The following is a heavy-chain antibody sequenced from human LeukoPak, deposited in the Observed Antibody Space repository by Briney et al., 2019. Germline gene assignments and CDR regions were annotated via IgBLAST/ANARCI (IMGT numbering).Heavy chain of an antibody. Sequence: PGGSLRLSCAASGFTFSSYAMIWVRQAPGKGLEWVSTISSSGDSTYYADSVKGRFTISRDNSKNTLYLQMNSLRAEDTAVYFCAKDYSGSYSAFDYWGQGTLVTVSS. CDR2: ISSSGDST. CDR1: GFTFSSYA. J-gene: IGHJ4*02. V-gene: IGHV3-23*01. CDR3: AKDYSGSYSAFDY. D-gene: IGHD1-26*01.